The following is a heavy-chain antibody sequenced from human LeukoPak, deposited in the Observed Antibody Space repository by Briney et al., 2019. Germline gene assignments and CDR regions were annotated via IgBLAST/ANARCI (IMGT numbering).Heavy chain of an antibody. J-gene: IGHJ3*02. V-gene: IGHV3-7*03. Sequence: GGSLRLSCAASGFTFSTYWMTWVRQAPGKGLEWVADIKQDGSEKYYVDSVKGRFTISRNNAKNSLYLQMNSLRAEDTAVYYCVRGMDIWGQGTMVTVSS. CDR2: IKQDGSEK. CDR3: VRGMDI. CDR1: GFTFSTYW.